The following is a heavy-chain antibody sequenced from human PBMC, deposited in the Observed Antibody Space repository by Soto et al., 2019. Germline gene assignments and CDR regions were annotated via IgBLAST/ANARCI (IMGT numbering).Heavy chain of an antibody. D-gene: IGHD7-27*01. Sequence: SQTLSLTGAISGGSVSSNTASWNWIRQSPSRGLEWLGRTYYRSKWYNDYAVSVKSRITINPDTSKNQFSLQLNSVTPEDTAVYYCARNWAPLDAFDIWGQGTMVTVSS. CDR3: ARNWAPLDAFDI. CDR2: TYYRSKWYN. V-gene: IGHV6-1*01. J-gene: IGHJ3*02. CDR1: GGSVSSNTAS.